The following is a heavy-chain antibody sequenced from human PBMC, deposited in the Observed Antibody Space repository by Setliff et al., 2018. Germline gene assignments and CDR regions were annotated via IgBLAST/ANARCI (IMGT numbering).Heavy chain of an antibody. V-gene: IGHV3-48*03. CDR3: ARSYY. CDR1: GFTFSNYE. D-gene: IGHD3-10*01. Sequence: PGESLKISCAASGFTFSNYEMNWVRQAPGKGLEWVSYINSGGSLIYYADSVKGRFTISRDNAKNSLYLLMKSVRVDDTAIYYCARSYYWGQGALVTVSS. J-gene: IGHJ4*02. CDR2: INSGGSLI.